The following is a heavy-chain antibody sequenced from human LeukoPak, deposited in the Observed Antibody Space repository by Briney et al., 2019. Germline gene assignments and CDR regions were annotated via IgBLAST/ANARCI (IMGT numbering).Heavy chain of an antibody. CDR3: AKAASGNWNDVSDY. CDR2: ISGGGHST. V-gene: IGHV3-23*01. D-gene: IGHD1-20*01. CDR1: GFIFNYYA. Sequence: PGGSLRLSCAASGFIFNYYAMNWVRQAPGKGLEWVSAISGGGHSTYYADSVKGRFTISRDNSKNTLYLQMNSLRAEDTAVYYCAKAASGNWNDVSDYWGQGTLVTVSS. J-gene: IGHJ4*02.